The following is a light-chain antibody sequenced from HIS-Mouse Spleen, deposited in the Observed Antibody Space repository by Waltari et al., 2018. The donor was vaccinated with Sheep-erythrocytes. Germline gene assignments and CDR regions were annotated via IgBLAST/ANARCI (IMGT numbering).Light chain of an antibody. CDR3: QQYYSFPLT. CDR2: AAS. V-gene: IGKV1D-8*02. Sequence: AIWMTQSPSLLSAPTGDRVTLSFRMSQAISSYLACYHQKPGKAPELRIYAASTLQSGVPSRFSGSGSGTEFTLTISCLQSEDFATYYCQQYYSFPLTFGGGTKVEIK. J-gene: IGKJ4*01. CDR1: QAISSY.